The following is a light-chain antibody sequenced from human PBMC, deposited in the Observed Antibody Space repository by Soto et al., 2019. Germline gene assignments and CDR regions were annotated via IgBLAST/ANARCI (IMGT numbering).Light chain of an antibody. CDR2: GAS. J-gene: IGKJ4*01. CDR1: QSVTSCC. Sequence: EIVLTQSPGTLSLSPGERATLSCRASQSVTSCCLAWYQQKPGQAPRLLIHGASSRATGIPDRFSASGSGTDFTLTISSLEPEDFAVYYCQRYGSSPPVTFGGGTKVEIK. V-gene: IGKV3-20*01. CDR3: QRYGSSPPVT.